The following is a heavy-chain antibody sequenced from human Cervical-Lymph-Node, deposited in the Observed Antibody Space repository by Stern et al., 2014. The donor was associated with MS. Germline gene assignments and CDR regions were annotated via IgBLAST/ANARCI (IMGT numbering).Heavy chain of an antibody. CDR2: IIPNFDST. V-gene: IGHV1-69*06. D-gene: IGHD3-10*01. CDR3: VSSGSGSWAALDV. J-gene: IGHJ6*02. Sequence: QLVQSGTEVKKPGSSVRVSCKASGGTFSTFAINWVRQAPGQGPEWMGGIIPNFDSTDYAQKFQDRVTITADTSTYTAYLEVSSLTFEDTAVYYCVSSGSGSWAALDVWGQGTTIIVSS. CDR1: GGTFSTFA.